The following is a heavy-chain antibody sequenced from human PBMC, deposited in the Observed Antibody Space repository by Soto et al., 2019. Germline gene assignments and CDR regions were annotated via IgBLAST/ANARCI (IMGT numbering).Heavy chain of an antibody. V-gene: IGHV4-31*03. CDR3: ARERASIVVPAAIGDAFDI. Sequence: SETLSLTCTVSGGSISSGGYYWSWIRQHPGKGLEWIGYIYYSGSTYYNPSLKSRVTISVDTSKNQFSLKLSSVTAADTAVYYCARERASIVVPAAIGDAFDIWGQGTMVTVSS. CDR1: GGSISSGGYY. J-gene: IGHJ3*02. D-gene: IGHD2-2*02. CDR2: IYYSGST.